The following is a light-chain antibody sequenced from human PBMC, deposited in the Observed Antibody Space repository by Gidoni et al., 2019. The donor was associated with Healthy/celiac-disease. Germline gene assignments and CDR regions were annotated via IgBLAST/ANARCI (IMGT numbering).Light chain of an antibody. CDR3: QQLNSYPYT. V-gene: IGKV1-9*01. Sequence: DIQLTQSPSFLSASVGDRVTITCRASQGISSYLAWYQQKPGKAPKLLIYAASTLQSGVRSRFSGSGSGTEFTLTISSLQPEDFATYYCQQLNSYPYTFXQXTKLEIK. CDR1: QGISSY. J-gene: IGKJ2*01. CDR2: AAS.